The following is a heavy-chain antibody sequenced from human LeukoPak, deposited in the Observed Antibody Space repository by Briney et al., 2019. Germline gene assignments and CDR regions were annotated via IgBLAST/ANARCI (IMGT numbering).Heavy chain of an antibody. Sequence: GGSLRLSCAASGSTFSTYTMNWVRQAPGMGLEWVSSVSSSSTYIYYADSVKGRFTISRDNAKNSLYLQMNSLRAEDTAVYYCARAWGGPSCSGGNCYSGFDYWGQGTLVTVSS. V-gene: IGHV3-21*01. CDR1: GSTFSTYT. J-gene: IGHJ4*02. CDR2: VSSSSTYI. CDR3: ARAWGGPSCSGGNCYSGFDY. D-gene: IGHD2-15*01.